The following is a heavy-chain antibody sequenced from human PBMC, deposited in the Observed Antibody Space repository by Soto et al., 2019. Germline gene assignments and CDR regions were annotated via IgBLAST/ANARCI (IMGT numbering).Heavy chain of an antibody. J-gene: IGHJ4*02. CDR3: AKDAFRGQSDY. Sequence: EVQLVESGGGLVQPGGSLRLSCEASGFTFTNYWRHWFRQDPGKGVLWVATINVDGVTTQNPDYVQGRFTVSRDNAKNTLYLQMNRLRLDDTAVYYCAKDAFRGQSDYWGQGTLVTVSS. D-gene: IGHD3-10*01. V-gene: IGHV3-74*03. CDR2: INVDGVTT. CDR1: GFTFTNYW.